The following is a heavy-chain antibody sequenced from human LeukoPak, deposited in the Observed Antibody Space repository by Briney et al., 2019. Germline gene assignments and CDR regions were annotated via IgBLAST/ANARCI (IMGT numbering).Heavy chain of an antibody. CDR3: ARGRGELIDY. V-gene: IGHV6-1*01. CDR1: GDSVSSNNGA. J-gene: IGHJ4*02. D-gene: IGHD1-26*01. Sequence: SQTLSLTCAISGDSVSSNNGAWNWIRQSPSRGLEWLGRTYYRSKWYNYYAVSVKSRITINPNTSKNQFSLQLNSVTPEDTAVYYCARGRGELIDYWGQGTLVTVSS. CDR2: TYYRSKWYN.